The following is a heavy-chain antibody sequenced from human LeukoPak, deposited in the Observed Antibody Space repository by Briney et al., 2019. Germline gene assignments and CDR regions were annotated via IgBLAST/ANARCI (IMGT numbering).Heavy chain of an antibody. CDR3: ARDCGGDCYYDY. V-gene: IGHV3-23*01. Sequence: QPGGSLRLSCAASGFTFSSYAMSWVRQAPGKGLEWVSAISGSGGSTYYADSVKGRFTISRDNSKNPLYVQMNSLRAEDTAVYYCARDCGGDCYYDYWGQGTMVTVSS. CDR2: ISGSGGST. D-gene: IGHD2-21*01. CDR1: GFTFSSYA. J-gene: IGHJ4*02.